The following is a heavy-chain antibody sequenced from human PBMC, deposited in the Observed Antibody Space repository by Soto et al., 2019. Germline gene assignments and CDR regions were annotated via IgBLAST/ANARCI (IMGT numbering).Heavy chain of an antibody. CDR3: AKNYFFDY. Sequence: GGSLRLSCAASGFTFSSYAMSWVRQAAGRGLEWVSSVSISSDGPYYADSVKGRFTISRDNSKNTLYLKLNSLRGEDTATYYCAKNYFFDYWGQGTPVTVSS. V-gene: IGHV3-23*01. CDR2: VSISSDGP. CDR1: GFTFSSYA. J-gene: IGHJ4*02.